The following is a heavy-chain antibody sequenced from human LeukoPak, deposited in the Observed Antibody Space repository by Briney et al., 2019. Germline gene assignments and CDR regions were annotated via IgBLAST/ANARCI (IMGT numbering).Heavy chain of an antibody. CDR2: IYYSGST. J-gene: IGHJ3*02. CDR1: GGSISSGDYY. V-gene: IGHV4-30-4*08. D-gene: IGHD2-2*01. Sequence: SQTLSLTCTVSGGSISSGDYYWSWIRQPPGKGLEWIGYIYYSGSTYYNPSLKSRVTISVDTSKNQFSLKLSSVTAADTAVYYCARHLSRYCSSTSCYLGAFDIWGQGTMVTVSS. CDR3: ARHLSRYCSSTSCYLGAFDI.